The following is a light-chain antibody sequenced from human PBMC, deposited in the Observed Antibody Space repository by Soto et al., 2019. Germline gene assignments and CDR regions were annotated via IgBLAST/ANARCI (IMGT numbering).Light chain of an antibody. J-gene: IGKJ2*01. CDR1: QTFNNY. CDR3: QKYDNAPYT. Sequence: DIQLTQSPSTLSASVGDRVTITCRASQTFNNYLAWYQQKPGKVPKLLIYAASTLQSGVPSRFSGSGSGTYFTLTISSLQPEDVASYYCQKYDNAPYTFGQGTKLEIK. CDR2: AAS. V-gene: IGKV1-27*01.